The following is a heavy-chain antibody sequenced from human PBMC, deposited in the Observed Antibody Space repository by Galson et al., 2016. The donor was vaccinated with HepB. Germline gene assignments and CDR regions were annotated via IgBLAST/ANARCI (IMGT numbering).Heavy chain of an antibody. V-gene: IGHV3-7*05. CDR3: ASGIAVTTSNSFWYFDL. Sequence: SLRLSCAASGFTFSSYAMSWVRQAPGKGLEWVAIIKQDGSAKYYVDSLKGRFTISRDNAKNSLYLQMSSLRAEDTAVYYCASGIAVTTSNSFWYFDLWGRGTLVTVSS. J-gene: IGHJ2*01. CDR1: GFTFSSYA. CDR2: IKQDGSAK. D-gene: IGHD3-10*01.